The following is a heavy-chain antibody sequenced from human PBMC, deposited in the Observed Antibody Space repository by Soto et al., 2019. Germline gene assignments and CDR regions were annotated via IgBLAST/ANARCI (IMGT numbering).Heavy chain of an antibody. CDR3: ARIIAVAGLYNWFDP. J-gene: IGHJ5*02. CDR2: INAGHGNT. D-gene: IGHD6-19*01. Sequence: ASVKVSCKASGYTFTSYAMHWVRQAPGQRLEWMGWINAGHGNTKYSQKFQGRVTITRDTSASTAYIELSSLRSEDTAVYYCARIIAVAGLYNWFDPWGQGTLVTVSS. V-gene: IGHV1-3*01. CDR1: GYTFTSYA.